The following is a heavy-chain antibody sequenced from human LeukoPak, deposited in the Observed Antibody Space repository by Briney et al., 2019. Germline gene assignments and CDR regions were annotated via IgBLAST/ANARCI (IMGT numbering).Heavy chain of an antibody. D-gene: IGHD3-22*01. V-gene: IGHV3-23*01. Sequence: GGSLRLSCAASGFIFSSYGMRWVRQAPGKGLEWVSAINGSGGSTYYADSVKGRFTISRDNSKNTLYLQMNSLRAEDTAVYYCASLDYYDSYFDYWGQGTLVTVSS. J-gene: IGHJ4*02. CDR3: ASLDYYDSYFDY. CDR2: INGSGGST. CDR1: GFIFSSYG.